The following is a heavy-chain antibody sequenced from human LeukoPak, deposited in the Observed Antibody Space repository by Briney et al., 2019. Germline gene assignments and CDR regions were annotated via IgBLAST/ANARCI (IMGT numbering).Heavy chain of an antibody. Sequence: GGSLRLSCAASGFTFSSYGMLWARQAPGKGLEWVAVIWYDGSNKYYADSVKGRFTISRDNSKNTLYLQMNSLRAEDTAVYYCARDRCSSTSCYQDYWGQGTLVTVSS. J-gene: IGHJ4*02. CDR1: GFTFSSYG. CDR2: IWYDGSNK. D-gene: IGHD2-2*01. V-gene: IGHV3-33*01. CDR3: ARDRCSSTSCYQDY.